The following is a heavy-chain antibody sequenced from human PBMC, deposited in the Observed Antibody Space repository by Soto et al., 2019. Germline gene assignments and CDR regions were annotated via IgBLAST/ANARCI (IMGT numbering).Heavy chain of an antibody. D-gene: IGHD6-13*01. CDR3: TTVPAAAGKVDIFDYYGMDV. CDR1: GFTFSNAW. CDR2: IKSKTDGGTT. V-gene: IGHV3-15*01. J-gene: IGHJ6*02. Sequence: PGGSLRLSCVASGFTFSNAWMSWVRQAPGKGLEWGGRIKSKTDGGTTDYAAPVKGRFTISRDDSKTTLYLQMNSLKTEDPAVYYCTTVPAAAGKVDIFDYYGMDVWGQGTTVTVSS.